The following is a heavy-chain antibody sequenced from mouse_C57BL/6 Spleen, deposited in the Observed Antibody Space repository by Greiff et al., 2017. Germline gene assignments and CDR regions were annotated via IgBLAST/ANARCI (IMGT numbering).Heavy chain of an antibody. J-gene: IGHJ2*01. V-gene: IGHV1-15*01. CDR2: IDPETGGT. Sequence: VQVVESGAELVRPGASVTLSCKASGYTFTDYEMHWVKQTPVQGLEWIGAIDPETGGTAYNQKFKGKAILTADKSSSTAYRELRSLTSEDSAVYYCTRGNYGSSYDYWGQGTTLTVSS. D-gene: IGHD1-1*01. CDR3: TRGNYGSSYDY. CDR1: GYTFTDYE.